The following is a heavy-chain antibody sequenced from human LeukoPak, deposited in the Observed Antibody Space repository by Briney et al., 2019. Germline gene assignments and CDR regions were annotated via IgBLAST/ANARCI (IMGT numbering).Heavy chain of an antibody. CDR1: GFSLSSSGVG. D-gene: IGHD3-9*01. CDR3: ARLLYYDILTGYYKDPNWVDP. V-gene: IGHV2-5*01. J-gene: IGHJ5*02. CDR2: IYWNFDK. Sequence: SGPTLLNPTQILTLTCTFSGFSLSSSGVGVGWIRQPPGKALVWVALIYWNFDKRYSTPLKSRLTITTDTSKNQVVLTMTNMDPVDTAPYYCARLLYYDILTGYYKDPNWVDPWGQGPLVTVSS.